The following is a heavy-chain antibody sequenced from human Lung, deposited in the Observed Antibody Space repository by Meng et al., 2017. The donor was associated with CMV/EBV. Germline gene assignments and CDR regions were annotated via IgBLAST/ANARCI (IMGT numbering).Heavy chain of an antibody. Sequence: QVHLQESGPGLLKPSEPLALPFSVSGGSVIGYYWNWIRQPAGKGLEWIGRIYSSGLTHYNPSLENRITMSVDTSKNHFSLDLTSVTAADTARYYCVRLAPDVNYFDNWGQGTLVTVSS. CDR1: GGSVIGYY. CDR2: IYSSGLT. CDR3: VRLAPDVNYFDN. V-gene: IGHV4-4*07. D-gene: IGHD2-2*01. J-gene: IGHJ4*02.